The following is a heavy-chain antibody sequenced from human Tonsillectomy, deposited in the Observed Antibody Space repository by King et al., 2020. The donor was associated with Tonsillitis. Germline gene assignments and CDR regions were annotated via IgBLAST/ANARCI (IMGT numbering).Heavy chain of an antibody. CDR3: ARHYDYDSSGYPLGI. CDR2: IYPGDSDT. J-gene: IGHJ3*02. Sequence: VQLVESGAEVKKPGESLKISCKGSGYSFTDYWIGWVRQMPGKGLEWMGIIYPGDSDTRYSPSFQGQVTISADKSISTAYLQWSSLEASDTAMYYCARHYDYDSSGYPLGIWGQGTMVTVSS. CDR1: GYSFTDYW. V-gene: IGHV5-51*01. D-gene: IGHD3-22*01.